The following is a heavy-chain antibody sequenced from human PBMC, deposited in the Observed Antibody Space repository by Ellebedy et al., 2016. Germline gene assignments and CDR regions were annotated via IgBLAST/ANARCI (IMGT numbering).Heavy chain of an antibody. CDR2: VSQGEGT. D-gene: IGHD3-22*01. J-gene: IGHJ4*02. Sequence: SETLSLTCEVSGGSSSDYYCSWIRQAPGSRLEWIGEVSQGEGTRYNPSLGSRVTLSLDTSKTPFSLTLSSVTAADTAIYYCAIGSDRSKVAYWGQGTLVTVSS. CDR1: GGSSSDYY. CDR3: AIGSDRSKVAY. V-gene: IGHV4-34*01.